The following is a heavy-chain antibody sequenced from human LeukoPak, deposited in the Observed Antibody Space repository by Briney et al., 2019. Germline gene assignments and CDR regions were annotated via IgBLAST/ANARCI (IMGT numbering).Heavy chain of an antibody. CDR2: IDWDDDK. CDR3: ARILWVAGKGDMFDY. J-gene: IGHJ4*02. Sequence: SGPALVKPTQTLTLTCTFSGFSLSTSGMCVSWIRQPPGKALEWLALIDWDDDKYYSTSLKTRLTISKDTSKNQVVLTRTNMDPVDTATYYCARILWVAGKGDMFDYWGQGTLVTVSS. V-gene: IGHV2-70*01. D-gene: IGHD6-19*01. CDR1: GFSLSTSGMC.